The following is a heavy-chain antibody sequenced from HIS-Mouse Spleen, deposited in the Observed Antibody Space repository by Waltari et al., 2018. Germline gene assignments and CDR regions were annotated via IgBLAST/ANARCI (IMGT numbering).Heavy chain of an antibody. CDR2: IYYSGST. J-gene: IGHJ4*02. D-gene: IGHD2-21*02. CDR1: GGSISSYY. Sequence: QVQLQESGPGLVKPSETLSLTCTVSGGSISSYYWSWIRQPPGKGLEWIGYIYYSGSTNYNPSLKSRVTISVDTSKNQFSLKLSSVTAADTAVYYCARGLLAYCGGDCYSAFDYWGQGTLVTVSS. V-gene: IGHV4-59*01. CDR3: ARGLLAYCGGDCYSAFDY.